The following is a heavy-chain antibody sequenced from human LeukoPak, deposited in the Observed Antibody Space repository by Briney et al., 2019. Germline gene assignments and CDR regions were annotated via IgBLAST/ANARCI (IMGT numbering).Heavy chain of an antibody. D-gene: IGHD3-9*01. CDR1: GYSFTSYW. V-gene: IGHV5-51*01. CDR2: IYPGDSDT. CDR3: QKTAYEILTGYYTYYFDY. J-gene: IGHJ4*02. Sequence: GESLKISXKGSGYSFTSYWIGWVRQMPGKGLAFMEGIYPGDSDTRYSPSFQGQVTISADKSISTAYLQWSSLKASDTVFFFKQKTAYEILTGYYTYYFDYWGQGTLVTVSS.